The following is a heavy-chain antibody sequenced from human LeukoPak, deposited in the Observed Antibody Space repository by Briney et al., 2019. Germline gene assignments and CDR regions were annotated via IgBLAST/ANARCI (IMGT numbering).Heavy chain of an antibody. CDR2: ISSSGGST. V-gene: IGHV3-23*01. J-gene: IGHJ6*02. CDR3: AKDKGYSSSTYYYYGMDV. D-gene: IGHD6-13*01. Sequence: GGSLRLSCAASGFTFSSYTMSWVRQAPGKGPEWVSTISSSGGSTYYADSVKGRFTISRDNAKNSLYLQMNSLRAEDTALYYCAKDKGYSSSTYYYYGMDVWGQGTTVTVSS. CDR1: GFTFSSYT.